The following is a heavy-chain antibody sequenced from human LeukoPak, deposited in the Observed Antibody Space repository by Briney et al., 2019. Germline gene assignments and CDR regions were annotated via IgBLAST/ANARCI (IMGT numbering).Heavy chain of an antibody. CDR3: SNGIYRDSF. D-gene: IGHD3/OR15-3a*01. CDR2: ITQDGAEA. J-gene: IGHJ4*02. V-gene: IGHV3-7*01. Sequence: GGSLRLACEASGFTFTSYWMAWVRQAPGKGLEWVANITQDGAEAVYADSVRGRFYISTDNAKNSLYLQMTNLRAEDTAVYYCSNGIYRDSFWGQGTQVTVSS. CDR1: GFTFTSYW.